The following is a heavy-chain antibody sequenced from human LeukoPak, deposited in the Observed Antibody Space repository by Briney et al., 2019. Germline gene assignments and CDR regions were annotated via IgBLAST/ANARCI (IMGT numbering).Heavy chain of an antibody. Sequence: GGSLRLSCAAXGXXXXXXAXXXXXXAXGXXLXXVXXIXYDGSNKYYADSVKGRFTISRDNSKNTLYLQMNSLRAEDTAVYYCAREAFTVSYYNAGFDYWGQGTLVTVSS. V-gene: IGHV3-33*08. CDR3: AREAFTVSYYNAGFDY. CDR1: GXXXXXXA. CDR2: IXYDGSNK. J-gene: IGHJ4*02. D-gene: IGHD1-26*01.